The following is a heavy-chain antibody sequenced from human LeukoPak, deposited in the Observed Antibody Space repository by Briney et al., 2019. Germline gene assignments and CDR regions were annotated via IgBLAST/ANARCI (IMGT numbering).Heavy chain of an antibody. D-gene: IGHD1-14*01. CDR3: ARDPYIKAFDI. CDR2: INPDGSEE. Sequence: GGSLRLSCAASGFTFRSYWMTWLRQAPGKELELVAHINPDGSEESYADSVKGRFTIPRDNAKNSLHLQMNNLRVEDTAVYYCARDPYIKAFDIWGQGTMVTVSS. J-gene: IGHJ3*02. CDR1: GFTFRSYW. V-gene: IGHV3-7*01.